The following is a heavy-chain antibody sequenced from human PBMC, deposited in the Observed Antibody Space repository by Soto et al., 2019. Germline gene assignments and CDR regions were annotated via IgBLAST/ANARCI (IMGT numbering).Heavy chain of an antibody. CDR1: GYSFTSYW. CDR3: ARTLLRPYHYYYGMEV. D-gene: IGHD2-2*01. V-gene: IGHV5-10-1*01. J-gene: IGHJ6*02. Sequence: GESLQISCKGSGYSFTSYWISWVRQMPGKGLEWMGMIDPSDSYTNYSPSFQGHVTISADKSISTAYLQWSSLKASDTAMYYCARTLLRPYHYYYGMEVWGQGTTVTVSS. CDR2: IDPSDSYT.